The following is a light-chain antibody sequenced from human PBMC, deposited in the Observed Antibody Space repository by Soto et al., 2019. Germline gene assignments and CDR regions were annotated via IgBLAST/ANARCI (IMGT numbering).Light chain of an antibody. V-gene: IGKV3-20*01. CDR2: STS. J-gene: IGKJ1*01. CDR3: HQFGDSPQT. Sequence: EIVLTQSPGTLSLSPGDRVTLSCRASQSLSVSYIAWYQQKPGQAPRLLIYSTSTRAAGIPDRFTGRGSGTHCTLAISRLEPEDFAVYYCHQFGDSPQTFGQGTTVEV. CDR1: QSLSVSY.